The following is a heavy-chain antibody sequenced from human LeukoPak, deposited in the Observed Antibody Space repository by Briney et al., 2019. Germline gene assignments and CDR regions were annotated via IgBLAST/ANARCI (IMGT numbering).Heavy chain of an antibody. CDR1: GFTFSSYE. CDR3: AKVLLRFGELLSPFDY. D-gene: IGHD3-10*01. CDR2: ISSSGSTI. Sequence: GGSLRLSCAASGFTFSSYEMNWVRQAPGKGLEWVSYISSSGSTIYYADSVKGRFTISRDNAKNSLYLQMNSLRAEDTALYYCAKVLLRFGELLSPFDYWGQGTLVTVSS. V-gene: IGHV3-48*03. J-gene: IGHJ4*02.